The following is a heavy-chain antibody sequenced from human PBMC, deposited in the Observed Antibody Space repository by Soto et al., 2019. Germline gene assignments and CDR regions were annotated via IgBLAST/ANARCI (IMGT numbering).Heavy chain of an antibody. D-gene: IGHD3-22*01. V-gene: IGHV4-59*01. J-gene: IGHJ4*02. CDR3: ASSNYYDSSGYSIDY. CDR2: IYYSGST. Sequence: PSETLSLTCTVSGGSISSYYWSWIRQPPGKGLEWIGYIYYSGSTNYNPSLKSRVTISVDTSKNQFSLKLSSVTAADTAVYYCASSNYYDSSGYSIDYWGQGTLVTVSS. CDR1: GGSISSYY.